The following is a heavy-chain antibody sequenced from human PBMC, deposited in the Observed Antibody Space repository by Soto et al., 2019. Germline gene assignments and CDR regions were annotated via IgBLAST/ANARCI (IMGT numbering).Heavy chain of an antibody. CDR1: GFTFDDYV. CDR2: VNWNGRTT. J-gene: IGHJ4*02. D-gene: IGHD2-2*01. Sequence: GGSLRLSCAASGFTFDDYVMHWVRQAPGKGLEWVASVNWNGRTTLYAAAVKGRFSVSRDNGKKSLYLEMTSLRPNDTALYFCAKAREYNYDLYQWGQGIMVTVYS. V-gene: IGHV3-9*01. CDR3: AKAREYNYDLYQ.